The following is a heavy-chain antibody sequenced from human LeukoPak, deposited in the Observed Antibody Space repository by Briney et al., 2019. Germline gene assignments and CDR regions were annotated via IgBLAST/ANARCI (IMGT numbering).Heavy chain of an antibody. CDR2: IIPILGIA. Sequence: SVKVSCKASGYSFTGYYIHWVRQAPGQGLEWMGRIIPILGIANYAQKFQGRVTITADKSTSTAYMELSSLRSEDTAVYYCARGITFGGVPLLDYWGQGTLVTVSS. D-gene: IGHD3-16*01. CDR3: ARGITFGGVPLLDY. CDR1: GYSFTGYY. V-gene: IGHV1-69*04. J-gene: IGHJ4*02.